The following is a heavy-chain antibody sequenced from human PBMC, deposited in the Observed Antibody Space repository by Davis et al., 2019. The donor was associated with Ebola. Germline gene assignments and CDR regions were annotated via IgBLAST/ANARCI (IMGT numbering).Heavy chain of an antibody. Sequence: MPSETLSLTCTVSGGSISSYYWSWIRQPPGKGLEWIGYIYYSGSTNYNPSLKSRVTISVDTSKNQFSLKLSSVTAADTAVYYCARGGMGSSWYPALDYWGQGTLVTVSS. CDR1: GGSISSYY. CDR2: IYYSGST. D-gene: IGHD6-13*01. CDR3: ARGGMGSSWYPALDY. J-gene: IGHJ4*02. V-gene: IGHV4-59*12.